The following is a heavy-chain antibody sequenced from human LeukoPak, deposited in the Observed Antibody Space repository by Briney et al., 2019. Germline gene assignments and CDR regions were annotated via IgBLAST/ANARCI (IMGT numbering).Heavy chain of an antibody. Sequence: PSETLSLTCAVSGYSISSGYYWGWIRQRPGKGLEWIGSIYHSGSTYYNPSLKSRVTISVDTSKNQFSLKLSSVTAADTAVYYCARNIVVVPAAMDYYYMDVWGKGTTVTVSS. CDR3: ARNIVVVPAAMDYYYMDV. V-gene: IGHV4-38-2*01. J-gene: IGHJ6*03. CDR1: GYSISSGYY. CDR2: IYHSGST. D-gene: IGHD2-2*01.